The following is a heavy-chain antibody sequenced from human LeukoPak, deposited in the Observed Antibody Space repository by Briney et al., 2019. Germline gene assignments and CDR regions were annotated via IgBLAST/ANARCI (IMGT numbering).Heavy chain of an antibody. CDR3: ARANIDFWSGYYDSGDY. D-gene: IGHD3-3*01. CDR1: GFTVTSYW. V-gene: IGHV3-7*01. CDR2: IKHDGSEQ. Sequence: GSLRLSCAASGFTVTSYWMSWMRQAPGKGLQWVANIKHDGSEQYYVDSVKGRFTISRDNAKNSLFLQMNSLGVEDTAVYYCARANIDFWSGYYDSGDYWGQGTLVTVSS. J-gene: IGHJ4*02.